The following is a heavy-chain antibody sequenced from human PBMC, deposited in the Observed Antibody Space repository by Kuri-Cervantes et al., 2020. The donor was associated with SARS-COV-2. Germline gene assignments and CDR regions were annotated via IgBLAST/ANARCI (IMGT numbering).Heavy chain of an antibody. CDR2: TRNKANSYTT. CDR1: GFTFRDHY. D-gene: IGHD6-19*01. V-gene: IGHV3-72*01. J-gene: IGHJ4*02. CDR3: ASAVAGLFDY. Sequence: SLKISFASSGFTFRDHYTDWVRQAPGKGLEWVGRTRNKANSYTTEYAASVKSRYTISRDDSKTSLYLQMNSLKSEDTAVYYCASAVAGLFDYWGQGTLVTVSS.